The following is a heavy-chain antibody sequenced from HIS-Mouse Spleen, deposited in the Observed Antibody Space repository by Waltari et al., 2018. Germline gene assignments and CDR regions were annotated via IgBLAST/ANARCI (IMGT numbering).Heavy chain of an antibody. CDR2: IWYDGSNK. J-gene: IGHJ4*02. D-gene: IGHD1-26*01. V-gene: IGHV3-33*01. CDR1: GFTFSSYG. Sequence: QVQLVESGGGVVQPGRSLRLSCAASGFTFSSYGMHWVRQAPGKGREWVAVIWYDGSNKYYADSVKGRFTISRDNSKNTLYLQMNSLRAEDTAVYYCARDQGGSYFDYWGQGTLVTVSS. CDR3: ARDQGGSYFDY.